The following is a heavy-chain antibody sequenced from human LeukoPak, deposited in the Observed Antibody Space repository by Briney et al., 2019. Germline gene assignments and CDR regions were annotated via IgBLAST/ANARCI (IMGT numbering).Heavy chain of an antibody. CDR3: SRHIVGARTVFDY. J-gene: IGHJ4*02. Sequence: GGSLRLSCTASGFTFGDYAMSWVRQAPGKGLEWVGFITSKTYGATTDYAASVKGTFTISRDDSKSIAYLQMNSLKSEDRAVYYCSRHIVGARTVFDYWGQGALVTVSS. CDR1: GFTFGDYA. CDR2: ITSKTYGATT. D-gene: IGHD1-26*01. V-gene: IGHV3-49*04.